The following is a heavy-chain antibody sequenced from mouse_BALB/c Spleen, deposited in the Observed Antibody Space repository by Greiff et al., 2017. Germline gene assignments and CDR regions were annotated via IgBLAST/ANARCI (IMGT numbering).Heavy chain of an antibody. V-gene: IGHV5-9-3*01. Sequence: EVQRVESGGGLVKPGGSLKLSCAASGFTFSSYAMSWVRQTPEKRLEWVATISSGGSYTYYPDSVKGRFTISRDNAKNTLYLQMSSLRSEDTAMYYCAREGYGNYGFAYWGQGTLVTVSA. CDR1: GFTFSSYA. J-gene: IGHJ3*01. D-gene: IGHD2-1*01. CDR2: ISSGGSYT. CDR3: AREGYGNYGFAY.